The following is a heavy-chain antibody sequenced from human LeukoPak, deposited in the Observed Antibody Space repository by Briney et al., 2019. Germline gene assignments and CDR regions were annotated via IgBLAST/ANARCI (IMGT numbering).Heavy chain of an antibody. J-gene: IGHJ5*02. V-gene: IGHV1-2*02. CDR3: ARVVTAMVLTWFDP. D-gene: IGHD5-18*01. CDR2: INPNSGGT. CDR1: GYTFTSYA. Sequence: ASVKVSCKASGYTFTSYAMNWVRQAPGQGLEWMGWINPNSGGTNYAQKFQGRVTMTRDTSISTAYMELSRLRSDDTAVYYCARVVTAMVLTWFDPWGQGTLVTVSS.